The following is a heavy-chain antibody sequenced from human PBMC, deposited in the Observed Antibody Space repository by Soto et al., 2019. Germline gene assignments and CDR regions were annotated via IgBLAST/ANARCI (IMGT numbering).Heavy chain of an antibody. CDR2: ITGSAGGT. CDR1: GFMFSSFV. Sequence: GGSLRLSCAASGFMFSSFVMNWVRQAPGKGLEWVSSITGSAGGTNYAESVKGRFTISRDNYKNTLYLQMNSLTADDTAVYYCAKSLGGSYDYWGQGTLVTVSS. J-gene: IGHJ4*02. CDR3: AKSLGGSYDY. V-gene: IGHV3-23*01. D-gene: IGHD1-26*01.